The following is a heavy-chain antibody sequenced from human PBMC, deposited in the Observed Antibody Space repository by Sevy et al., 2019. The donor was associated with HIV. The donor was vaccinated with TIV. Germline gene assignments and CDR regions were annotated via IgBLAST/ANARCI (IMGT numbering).Heavy chain of an antibody. CDR1: GFTFSSYG. V-gene: IGHV3-30*02. D-gene: IGHD3-3*01. J-gene: IGHJ6*02. CDR3: AKDQPHYDFWSGYNYYYGMDV. Sequence: GGSLRLSCAASGFTFSSYGMHWVRQAPGKGLEWVAFIRYDGSNKEYADSVKGRFTMSKDNSKNTLFLQMNSLRAEVTELYYCAKDQPHYDFWSGYNYYYGMDVWGQGTTVTVSS. CDR2: IRYDGSNK.